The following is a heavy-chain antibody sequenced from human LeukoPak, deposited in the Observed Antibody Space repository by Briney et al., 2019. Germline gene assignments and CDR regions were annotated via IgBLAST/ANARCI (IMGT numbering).Heavy chain of an antibody. CDR1: GGTFSSYA. V-gene: IGHV1-69*06. CDR3: ASLGYSSSWYFGY. Sequence: GASVKVSCKASGGTFSSYAISWVRQAPGQGLEWMGGIIPIFGTANYAQKFQGRVTITADKSTSTAYMELSSLRSEDTAVYYCASLGYSSSWYFGYWGQGTLVTVSS. J-gene: IGHJ4*02. CDR2: IIPIFGTA. D-gene: IGHD6-13*01.